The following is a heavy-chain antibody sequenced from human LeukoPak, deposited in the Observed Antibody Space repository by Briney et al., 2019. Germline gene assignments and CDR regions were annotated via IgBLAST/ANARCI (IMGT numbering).Heavy chain of an antibody. CDR3: ARGSRYFDWLLPFDY. J-gene: IGHJ4*02. D-gene: IGHD3-9*01. CDR2: ISGSGSTI. V-gene: IGHV3-48*03. CDR1: GFTFSSYE. Sequence: GGSLRLSCAASGFTFSSYEMNWVRQAPGKGLEWVSYISGSGSTIYYADSVKGRFTISRDNAKNSLYLQMNSLRAEDTAVYYCARGSRYFDWLLPFDYWGQGTLVTVSS.